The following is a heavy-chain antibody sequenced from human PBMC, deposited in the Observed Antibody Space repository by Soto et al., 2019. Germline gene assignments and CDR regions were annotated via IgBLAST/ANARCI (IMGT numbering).Heavy chain of an antibody. CDR1: GLTFSSYG. CDR2: ISYDGSNK. Sequence: PWGSLRLSCAASGLTFSSYGMHWVRQAPGKGLEWVAVISYDGSNKYYADSVKGRFTISRDNSKNTLYLQMNSLRAEDTAVYYCAKDTVAAFDYWGQGTLVTVSS. D-gene: IGHD6-19*01. CDR3: AKDTVAAFDY. V-gene: IGHV3-30*18. J-gene: IGHJ4*02.